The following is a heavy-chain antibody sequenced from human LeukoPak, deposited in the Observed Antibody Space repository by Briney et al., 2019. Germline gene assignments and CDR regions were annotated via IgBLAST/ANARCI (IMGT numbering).Heavy chain of an antibody. Sequence: GASVKVSCKASGYTFTGYYMHWVRQAPGQGLEWMGWINPNSGGTNYAQKFQGRVTMTRDTSISTAYMELSRLRSDDTVVYYCARRRQLQAGFDPWGQGTLVTVSS. CDR1: GYTFTGYY. D-gene: IGHD2-2*01. CDR3: ARRRQLQAGFDP. J-gene: IGHJ5*02. CDR2: INPNSGGT. V-gene: IGHV1-2*02.